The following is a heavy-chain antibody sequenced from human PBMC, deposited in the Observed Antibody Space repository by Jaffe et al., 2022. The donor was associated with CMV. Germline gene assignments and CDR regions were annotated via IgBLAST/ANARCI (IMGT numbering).Heavy chain of an antibody. CDR3: VRLGAKPPFYYYYYMDV. V-gene: IGHV4-39*02. D-gene: IGHD3-16*01. Sequence: QLQLRESGPGLVKPLETLSLTCTVSGGSISSSPYYWGWIRQPPGKGLEWIANIAYSGTTYYNPSLKSRVTIVVDTSKNHFSLKLNSVTATDTAVYYCVRLGAKPPFYYYYYMDVWGKGTTVTVSS. CDR2: IAYSGTT. J-gene: IGHJ6*03. CDR1: GGSISSSPYY.